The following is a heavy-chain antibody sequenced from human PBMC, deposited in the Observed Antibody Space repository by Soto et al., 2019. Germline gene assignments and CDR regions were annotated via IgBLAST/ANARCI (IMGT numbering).Heavy chain of an antibody. V-gene: IGHV3-23*01. J-gene: IGHJ4*02. CDR3: AQYYGQWPTLAIDI. CDR2: LTGSGGST. Sequence: GGSLRLSCAASGFTFSKNAMSWVRQAPGKGQEWVSGLTGSGGSTYYADSVKGRFTISRDNSKNTLFLQMNTLRAEDTAVYYCAQYYGQWPTLAIDIWCQGTLLTVSS. D-gene: IGHD3-16*01. CDR1: GFTFSKNA.